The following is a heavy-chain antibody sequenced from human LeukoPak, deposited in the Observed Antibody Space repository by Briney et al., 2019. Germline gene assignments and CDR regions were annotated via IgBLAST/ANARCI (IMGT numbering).Heavy chain of an antibody. D-gene: IGHD3-16*01. CDR1: GFTFSSYA. CDR3: AKWDLYDYVWGSQYYFDY. J-gene: IGHJ4*02. CDR2: ISGSGGST. V-gene: IGHV3-23*01. Sequence: GGSLRLSCAASGFTFSSYAMSWVRQASGKGLEWVSAISGSGGSTNYADSVKGRFTISRDNSKNTLYPQMNSLRAEDTAVYYCAKWDLYDYVWGSQYYFDYWGQGTLVTVSS.